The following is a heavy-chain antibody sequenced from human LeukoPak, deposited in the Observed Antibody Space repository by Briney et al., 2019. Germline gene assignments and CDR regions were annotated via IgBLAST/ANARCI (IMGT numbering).Heavy chain of an antibody. V-gene: IGHV4-34*01. J-gene: IGHJ6*02. CDR3: ARIVVVVPAAMGWGYYYYGMDV. Sequence: PSETLSLTCAVYGGSFSGYFWSWIRQPPGKGLEWIGEISHSGSTNYNPSLKSRVTISVDTSKNQFSLKLSSVTAADTAVYYCARIVVVVPAAMGWGYYYYGMDVWGQGTTVTVSS. CDR2: ISHSGST. D-gene: IGHD2-2*01. CDR1: GGSFSGYF.